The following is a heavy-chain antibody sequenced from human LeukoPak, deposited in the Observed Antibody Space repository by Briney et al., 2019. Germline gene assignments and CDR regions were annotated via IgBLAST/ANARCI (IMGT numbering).Heavy chain of an antibody. Sequence: GGSLRLSCAASGFTFSSYSMNWVRQAPGKGLEWVSYISSSGSTIYYGDSVKGRFTISRDNAKNSLYLQMNSLRAEDTAVYYCAELGITMIGGVWGKGTTVTISS. J-gene: IGHJ6*04. V-gene: IGHV3-48*04. D-gene: IGHD3-10*02. CDR2: ISSSGSTI. CDR3: AELGITMIGGV. CDR1: GFTFSSYS.